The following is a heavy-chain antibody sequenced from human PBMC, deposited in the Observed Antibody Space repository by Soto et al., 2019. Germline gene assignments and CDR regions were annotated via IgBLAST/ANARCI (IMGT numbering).Heavy chain of an antibody. CDR1: GGTFSSYT. V-gene: IGHV1-69*08. Sequence: QVQLVQSGAEVKKPGSSVKVSCKASGGTFSSYTISWVRQAPGQGLEWMGRIIPILGIANYAQKFQGRVTITAEKSTSTAYMELRKLRAEDTAVYYCARERSAYYYILTGRNDAFDILGQGTMVNVSS. J-gene: IGHJ3*02. D-gene: IGHD3-9*01. CDR2: IIPILGIA. CDR3: ARERSAYYYILTGRNDAFDI.